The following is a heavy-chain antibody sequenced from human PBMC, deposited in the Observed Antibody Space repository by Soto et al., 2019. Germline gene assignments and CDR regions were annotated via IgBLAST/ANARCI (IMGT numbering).Heavy chain of an antibody. CDR1: GFTFSSYA. Sequence: VQLLESGGGLVQPGGSLRLSCAASGFTFSSYAISWVRQAPGQGLEWMGGIIPIFGTANYAQKFQGRVTITADESTSTAYMELSSLRSEDTAVYYCARDGPYYYDSSGYSLDFDYWGQGTLVTVSS. CDR2: IIPIFGTA. J-gene: IGHJ4*02. CDR3: ARDGPYYYDSSGYSLDFDY. V-gene: IGHV1-69*01. D-gene: IGHD3-22*01.